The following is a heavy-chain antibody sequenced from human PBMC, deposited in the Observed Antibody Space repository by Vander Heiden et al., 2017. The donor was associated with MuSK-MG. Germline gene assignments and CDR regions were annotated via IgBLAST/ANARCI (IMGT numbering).Heavy chain of an antibody. J-gene: IGHJ6*02. CDR2: ISYDGFNS. D-gene: IGHD6-13*01. V-gene: IGHV3-30*03. CDR1: GFTFNRHG. Sequence: QEQLVESGGSVVQPGRSLRLSCVASGFTFNRHGMHWVRQAPGKGLEWVAVISYDGFNSYYADSVRGRFTVSRDNSKNTLYLQMSSLRGDDTAVYYCARDRWYSSTWSYYYYGVDVWGQGTTVTVSS. CDR3: ARDRWYSSTWSYYYYGVDV.